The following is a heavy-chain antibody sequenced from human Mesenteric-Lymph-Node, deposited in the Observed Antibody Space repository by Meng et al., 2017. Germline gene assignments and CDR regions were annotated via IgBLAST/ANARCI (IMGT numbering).Heavy chain of an antibody. Sequence: VQSGCELTKLGASVKVYSKSSAYTFTSNAINGVRQAPGQGLGWMGIINPSGGSTSYAQKFQGRDTMTRDTSTSTVYMELSSLRSEDTAVYYCARDLNSGSSTGFGYWGQGTLVTVSS. CDR1: AYTFTSNA. D-gene: IGHD1-26*01. CDR3: ARDLNSGSSTGFGY. J-gene: IGHJ4*02. CDR2: INPSGGST. V-gene: IGHV1-46*01.